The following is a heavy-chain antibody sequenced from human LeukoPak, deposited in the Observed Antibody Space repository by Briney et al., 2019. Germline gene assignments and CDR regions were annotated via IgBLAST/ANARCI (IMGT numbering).Heavy chain of an antibody. V-gene: IGHV3-30-3*01. Sequence: GGSLRLSCAASGFTFSSYAMHWVRQAPGKGLEWVAVISYDGSNKYYADSVKGRFTISRDNSKNTLYLQMNSLRADDTAVYYCARDRRLRWPPDAFDIWGQGTMVTVSS. CDR1: GFTFSSYA. D-gene: IGHD4-23*01. J-gene: IGHJ3*02. CDR2: ISYDGSNK. CDR3: ARDRRLRWPPDAFDI.